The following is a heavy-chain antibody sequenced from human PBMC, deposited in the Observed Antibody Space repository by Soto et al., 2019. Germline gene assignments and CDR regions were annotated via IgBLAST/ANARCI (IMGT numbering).Heavy chain of an antibody. Sequence: DVQLVDSGGGLFQPGGSLRLSCAASGFTFSNYAMSWVLQAPGKGLEWVSLVSVTAGTTYYTDSEKGRFTISRDKSMNTVYLQMNSLRADDTAVYYCAKDRLAGGFDYWGQGTLVTVSS. CDR2: VSVTAGTT. CDR1: GFTFSNYA. CDR3: AKDRLAGGFDY. V-gene: IGHV3-23*04. J-gene: IGHJ4*02. D-gene: IGHD3-16*01.